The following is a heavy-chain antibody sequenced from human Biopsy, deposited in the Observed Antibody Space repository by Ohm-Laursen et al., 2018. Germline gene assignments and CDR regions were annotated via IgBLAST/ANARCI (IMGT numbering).Heavy chain of an antibody. V-gene: IGHV1-8*01. CDR2: MNPISGNT. J-gene: IGHJ5*02. CDR3: ARAVRYRLLSDP. CDR1: GYTFTTYD. D-gene: IGHD2/OR15-2a*01. Sequence: ASVKVSCKASGYTFTTYDITWVRQATGQGPEWMGWMNPISGNTGYAHKFRGRVPMTSDSSISTAYLEVSSLTFEDTAVYYCARAVRYRLLSDPWGQGTLVTVSS.